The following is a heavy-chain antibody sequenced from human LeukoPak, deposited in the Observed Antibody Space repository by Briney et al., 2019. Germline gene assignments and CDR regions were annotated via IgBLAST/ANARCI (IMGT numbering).Heavy chain of an antibody. V-gene: IGHV3-48*03. J-gene: IGHJ4*02. CDR1: GFTFSNYE. Sequence: GGSLRLSCAASGFTFSNYEMNWVRQAPGKGLEWVSYISSSGGIIDYTDSVKGRFTISRDNAKNSLFLQMNSLTAEDTAVYYCARDLSYYYLGYWGQGTMVTVSS. CDR3: ARDLSYYYLGY. D-gene: IGHD2-21*01. CDR2: ISSSGGII.